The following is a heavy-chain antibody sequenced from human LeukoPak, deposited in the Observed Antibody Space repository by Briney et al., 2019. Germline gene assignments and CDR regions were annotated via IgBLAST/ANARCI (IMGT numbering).Heavy chain of an antibody. V-gene: IGHV1-69*13. D-gene: IGHD3-3*01. CDR1: GGTFSSYA. Sequence: GASVKVSCKASGGTFSSYAISWVRQAPGQGLEWMGGIIPIFGTANYAQKFQGRVTITADESTSTAYMELSSLRSEDTAVYYCARHLETCYDFWSGYPNWFDPWGQGTLVTVSS. J-gene: IGHJ5*02. CDR2: IIPIFGTA. CDR3: ARHLETCYDFWSGYPNWFDP.